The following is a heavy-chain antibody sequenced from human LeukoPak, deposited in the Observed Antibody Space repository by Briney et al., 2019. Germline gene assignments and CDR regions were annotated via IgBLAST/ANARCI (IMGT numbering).Heavy chain of an antibody. CDR2: IRGSGGST. D-gene: IGHD6-19*01. CDR1: GFTFSNYA. Sequence: PGGSLRLSCAASGFTFSNYAMSWVRQAPGKGLEWVSVIRGSGGSTYYADSVKGRFTISRDNSKNTLYLQMNSLRAEDTAVYYCAKRVPGGSGWHWYFDLWGRGTLVTVSS. J-gene: IGHJ2*01. V-gene: IGHV3-23*01. CDR3: AKRVPGGSGWHWYFDL.